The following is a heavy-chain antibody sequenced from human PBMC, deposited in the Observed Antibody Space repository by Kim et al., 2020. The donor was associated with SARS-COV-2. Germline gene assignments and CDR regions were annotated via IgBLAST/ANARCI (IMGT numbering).Heavy chain of an antibody. Sequence: SGPTLVNPTQTLTLTCTFSGFSPSTSAVGVGWIRQPPGKALEWLALISWDDDKRYSPSLNGRLSITKDTSKNQVVLTMTNMDPVDTATYYCAHMNALKSGNSYWHFDLWGRGTLVIVSS. CDR3: AHMNALKSGNSYWHFDL. CDR2: ISWDDDK. J-gene: IGHJ2*01. V-gene: IGHV2-5*02. D-gene: IGHD1-1*01. CDR1: GFSPSTSAVG.